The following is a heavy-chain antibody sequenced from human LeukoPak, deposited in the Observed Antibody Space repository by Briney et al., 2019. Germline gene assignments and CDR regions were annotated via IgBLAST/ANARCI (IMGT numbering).Heavy chain of an antibody. CDR2: IYTSGST. D-gene: IGHD6-13*01. Sequence: SETLSLTCTVSGGSISSGSYYWSWIRQPAGKGLEWIGRIYTSGSTNYNPSLKSRVTISVDTSKNQFSLKLSSVTAADTAVYYCARVAGRAAAGRGWFDSWGQGTLVTVSS. V-gene: IGHV4-61*02. J-gene: IGHJ5*01. CDR1: GGSISSGSYY. CDR3: ARVAGRAAAGRGWFDS.